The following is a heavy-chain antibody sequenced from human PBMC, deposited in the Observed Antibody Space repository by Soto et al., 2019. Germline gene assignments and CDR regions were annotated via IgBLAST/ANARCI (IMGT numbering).Heavy chain of an antibody. CDR1: GYTFTSYG. J-gene: IGHJ6*02. D-gene: IGHD6-13*01. CDR3: ARDILGSSSWYYYYYGMDV. Sequence: QVQLVQSGAEVKKPGASVKVSCKASGYTFTSYGISWVRQAPGQGLEWMGWISAYNGNTNYARKLQGRVTMTTDTSTSTAYMELRSLRSDDTAVYYCARDILGSSSWYYYYYGMDVWGQGTTVTVSS. CDR2: ISAYNGNT. V-gene: IGHV1-18*01.